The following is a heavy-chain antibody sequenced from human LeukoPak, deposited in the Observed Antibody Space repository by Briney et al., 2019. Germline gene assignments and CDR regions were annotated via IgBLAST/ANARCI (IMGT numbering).Heavy chain of an antibody. Sequence: ASVKVSCKASGYTFTGYHMHWVRQAPGQGLEWVGWNNPNSGGTNYAQKFQGRVTMTRDTSISTAYMELSRLRSDDTAVYYCARDTQQQLVLYYYYGMDVWGQGTTVTVSS. CDR3: ARDTQQQLVLYYYYGMDV. CDR1: GYTFTGYH. CDR2: NNPNSGGT. V-gene: IGHV1-2*02. J-gene: IGHJ6*02. D-gene: IGHD6-13*01.